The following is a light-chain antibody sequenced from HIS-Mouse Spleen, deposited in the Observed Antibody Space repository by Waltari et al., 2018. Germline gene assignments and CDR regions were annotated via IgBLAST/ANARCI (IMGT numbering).Light chain of an antibody. CDR3: YSAADNSGV. V-gene: IGLV3-27*01. J-gene: IGLJ2*01. CDR1: VLATKY. CDR2: KDS. Sequence: SYALTQPSSVSVSPGQTARITCSGDVLATKYARWFQQKPGQAPVLVIYKDSARPSGIPERFSGSSSGTTVTLTISGAQVEDEADYYCYSAADNSGVFGGGTKLTVL.